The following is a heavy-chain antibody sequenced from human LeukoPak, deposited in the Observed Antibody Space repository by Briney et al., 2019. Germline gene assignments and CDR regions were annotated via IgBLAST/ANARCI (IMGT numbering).Heavy chain of an antibody. CDR2: IYSGGGT. CDR1: GFTVSSNY. J-gene: IGHJ1*01. D-gene: IGHD4-23*01. Sequence: GGSLRLSCAASGFTVSSNYMSWVRQAPGKGLEWVSVIYSGGGTYYADSVKGRFTISRDNSKNTLYLQMNSLRAEDTAVYYCAREDQNSEYFQHWGQGTLVTVSS. CDR3: AREDQNSEYFQH. V-gene: IGHV3-66*01.